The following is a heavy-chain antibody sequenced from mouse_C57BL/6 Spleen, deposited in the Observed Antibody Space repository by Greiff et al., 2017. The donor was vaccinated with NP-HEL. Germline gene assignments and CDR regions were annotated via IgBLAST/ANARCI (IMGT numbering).Heavy chain of an antibody. D-gene: IGHD2-2*01. Sequence: QVQLQQSGAELVKPGASVKISCKASGYAFSSYWMNWVKQRPGKGLEWIGQIYPGDGDTNYNGKFKGKATLTADKSSSTAYMQLSSLTSEDSAVYFCARSGYYGYDDDSLYAMDYWGQGTSVTVSS. CDR1: GYAFSSYW. J-gene: IGHJ4*01. CDR2: IYPGDGDT. CDR3: ARSGYYGYDDDSLYAMDY. V-gene: IGHV1-80*01.